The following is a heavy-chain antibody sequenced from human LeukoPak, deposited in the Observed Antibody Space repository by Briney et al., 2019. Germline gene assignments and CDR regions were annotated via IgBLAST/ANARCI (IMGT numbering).Heavy chain of an antibody. Sequence: PSETLSLTCAVYGGSFSGYYWSWIRQPPGKGLEWIGEINHSGSTNYNPSLKSRVTISVDTSTNQFSLKLSSVTAADTAVYYCARGLRYYLGYFAYWGQGTLVTVSS. J-gene: IGHJ4*02. D-gene: IGHD3-9*01. V-gene: IGHV4-34*01. CDR3: ARGLRYYLGYFAY. CDR2: INHSGST. CDR1: GGSFSGYY.